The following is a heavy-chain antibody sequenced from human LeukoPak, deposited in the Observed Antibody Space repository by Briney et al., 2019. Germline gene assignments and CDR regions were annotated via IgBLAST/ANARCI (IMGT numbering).Heavy chain of an antibody. Sequence: AGGSLRLSCAASGFTVSSNYMSWVRQAPGKGLEWVSVIYSGGSTYYADSVKGRFTISRDNSKNTLYLQMNSLRAEDTALYYCARAVSRVTGDYYYYMDVWGKGTTVTVSS. CDR2: IYSGGST. CDR3: ARAVSRVTGDYYYYMDV. V-gene: IGHV3-53*01. CDR1: GFTVSSNY. J-gene: IGHJ6*03. D-gene: IGHD7-27*01.